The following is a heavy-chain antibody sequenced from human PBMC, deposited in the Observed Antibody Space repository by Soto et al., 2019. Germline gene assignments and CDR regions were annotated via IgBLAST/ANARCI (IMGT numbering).Heavy chain of an antibody. CDR3: AREHSYGRDYYYGMDV. V-gene: IGHV3-66*01. Sequence: GLEWVSAIYSGGSTYYADSVKGRFTISRDNSKNTLYLQMNSLRAEDTAVYYCAREHSYGRDYYYGMDVWGQGTTVTVSS. J-gene: IGHJ6*02. D-gene: IGHD5-18*01. CDR2: IYSGGST.